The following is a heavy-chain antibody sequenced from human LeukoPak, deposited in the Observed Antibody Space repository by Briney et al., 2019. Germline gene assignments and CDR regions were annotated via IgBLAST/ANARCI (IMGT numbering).Heavy chain of an antibody. CDR1: GGSFSGYY. V-gene: IGHV4-34*01. CDR3: ARPVSGSSGWYYNY. J-gene: IGHJ4*02. CDR2: INHSGRT. D-gene: IGHD6-19*01. Sequence: SXTLSLTCAVYGGSFSGYYWSWIRQPPGKGVEWIGEINHSGRTNYNPSLKRRVTISVDRYKKKFSLKLSSVTAADTAVYYCARPVSGSSGWYYNYWGQGNLVTVSS.